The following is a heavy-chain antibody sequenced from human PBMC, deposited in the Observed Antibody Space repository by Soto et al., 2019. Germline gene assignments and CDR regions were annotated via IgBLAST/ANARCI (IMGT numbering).Heavy chain of an antibody. J-gene: IGHJ6*02. CDR1: GFTFSDYY. V-gene: IGHV3-11*01. CDR2: ITTSGSTI. CDR3: SRFGGNGWSLDV. D-gene: IGHD6-19*01. Sequence: QVVESGGGLVKPGGSMRLSCAASGFTFSDYYMGWIRQAPGKGLEWISYITTSGSTISYADSVKGQFTISRDNAKNALYLQMNSLRGEDTATYYWSRFGGNGWSLDVWGQGTTVTVSS.